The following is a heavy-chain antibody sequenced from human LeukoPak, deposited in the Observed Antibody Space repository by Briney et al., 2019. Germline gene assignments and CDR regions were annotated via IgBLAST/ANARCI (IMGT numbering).Heavy chain of an antibody. D-gene: IGHD5-12*01. CDR1: GGSISSYH. CDR2: IYYSGST. J-gene: IGHJ3*02. Sequence: SETLSLTCTVSGGSISSYHWSWIRQPPGKGLEWIGYIYYSGSTNYNPSLKSRVTISVDTSKNQFSLKLSSVTAADTAVYYCARHGYSGYDYFAFDIWGQGTMVTVSS. V-gene: IGHV4-59*08. CDR3: ARHGYSGYDYFAFDI.